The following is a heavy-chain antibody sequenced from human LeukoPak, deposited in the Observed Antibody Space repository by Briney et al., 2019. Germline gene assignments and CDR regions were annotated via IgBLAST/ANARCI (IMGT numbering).Heavy chain of an antibody. CDR1: GFTFSSYA. Sequence: AGGSLRLSCAASGFTFSSYAMHWVRQAPGKGLEWVAVMSYDGTSEYYADSVRGRFTISRDHSQNMLHLQMNSLRDEDTALYYCVRDRRDGKNLAYHFDFWGQGTLVTVS. CDR2: MSYDGTSE. J-gene: IGHJ4*02. V-gene: IGHV3-30-3*01. D-gene: IGHD5-24*01. CDR3: VRDRRDGKNLAYHFDF.